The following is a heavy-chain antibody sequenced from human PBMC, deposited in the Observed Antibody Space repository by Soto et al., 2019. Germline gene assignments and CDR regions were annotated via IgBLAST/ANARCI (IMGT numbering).Heavy chain of an antibody. D-gene: IGHD1-20*01. J-gene: IGHJ4*02. CDR1: GYTFTSYG. CDR2: INAANGDT. V-gene: IGHV1-3*01. CDR3: ARGITGTY. Sequence: ASVKVSCKASGYTFTSYGIHWVRQAPGQRLEWMGWINAANGDTKYSPKFQGRVTITRDTSASTAYMKLSSVTAADTAVYYCARGITGTYWGQGTLVTVSS.